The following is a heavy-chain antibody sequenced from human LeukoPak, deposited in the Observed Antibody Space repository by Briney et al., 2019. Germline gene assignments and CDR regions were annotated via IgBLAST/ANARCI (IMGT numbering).Heavy chain of an antibody. V-gene: IGHV3-21*01. CDR2: ISSGSSYI. J-gene: IGHJ3*02. CDR3: ARDNPAVDGAFDI. Sequence: PGGSLRLSCAASGFTFSSYSMNWVRQAPGKGLEWVSSISSGSSYIYYADSVKGRFTISRDNAKNSLYLQMNSLRAEDTAVYYCARDNPAVDGAFDIWGQGTMVTVSS. CDR1: GFTFSSYS.